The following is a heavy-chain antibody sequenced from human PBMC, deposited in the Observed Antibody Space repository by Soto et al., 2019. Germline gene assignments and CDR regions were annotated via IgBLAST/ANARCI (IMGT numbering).Heavy chain of an antibody. CDR1: GYTFTSYA. J-gene: IGHJ4*02. D-gene: IGHD2-21*01. CDR2: INTGNGNT. CDR3: ARGMDFGGFDQ. V-gene: IGHV1-3*04. Sequence: QVQLVQAGVEVKKPGASVKVSCKPSGYTFTSYAIHWMRQAPGQRLEWMGWINTGNGNTRYSQKFQGRVTVTRDTAASTAYMELSSLRSEDTAVYYCARGMDFGGFDQWGQGTLVTVSS.